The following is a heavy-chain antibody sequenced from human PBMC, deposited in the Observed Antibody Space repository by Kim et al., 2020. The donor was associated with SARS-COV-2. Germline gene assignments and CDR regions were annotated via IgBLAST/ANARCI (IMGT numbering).Heavy chain of an antibody. CDR3: ARTSGGVDY. D-gene: IGHD3-10*01. J-gene: IGHJ4*02. Sequence: DDKRYSPTLKSRLTSTKDTSKNQVVLTMNNMDPVDTATYYCARTSGGVDYWGQGTLVTVSS. V-gene: IGHV2-5*01. CDR2: DDK.